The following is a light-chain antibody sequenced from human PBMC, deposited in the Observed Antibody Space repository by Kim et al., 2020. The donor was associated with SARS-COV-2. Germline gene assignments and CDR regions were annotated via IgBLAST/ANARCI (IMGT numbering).Light chain of an antibody. J-gene: IGKJ1*01. CDR3: QQYGNLPWT. V-gene: IGKV3-20*01. CDR1: QNVDANY. CDR2: AAS. Sequence: EIVLTQSPDTLSLSPGERATLSCRASQNVDANYVAWYLQKPGQAPRLLIYAASIRATGIPDRFSGGGSGTDFTLTIRRLEPEDFAVYFCQQYGNLPWTFGRGTKLEI.